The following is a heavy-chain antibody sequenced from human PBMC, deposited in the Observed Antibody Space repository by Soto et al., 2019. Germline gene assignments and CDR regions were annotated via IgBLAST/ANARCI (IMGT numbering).Heavy chain of an antibody. CDR1: GYKFVGYW. D-gene: IGHD3-22*01. CDR3: ARAFGGADYDRSSWYSAY. J-gene: IGHJ4*02. Sequence: GESLKISCEGSGYKFVGYWFGWVRQVPGKGLEWMGSIYPGDFDIKYGPSFQGQVTISADKSITTFYLQWSSLKASDTGIYYCARAFGGADYDRSSWYSAYWGQGTQVTVAS. CDR2: IYPGDFDI. V-gene: IGHV5-51*01.